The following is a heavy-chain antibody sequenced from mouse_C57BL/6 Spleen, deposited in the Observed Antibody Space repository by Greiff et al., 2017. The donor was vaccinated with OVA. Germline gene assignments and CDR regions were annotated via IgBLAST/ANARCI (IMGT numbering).Heavy chain of an antibody. CDR2: IYPGDGDT. J-gene: IGHJ2*01. V-gene: IGHV1-82*01. CDR1: GYAFSSSW. CDR3: ARRGYSNYFDY. D-gene: IGHD2-5*01. Sequence: VQLVESGPELVKPGASVKISCKASGYAFSSSWMNWVKQRPGKGLEWIGRIYPGDGDTNYNGKFKGKATLTADKSSSTAYMQLSSLTSEDSAVYFCARRGYSNYFDYWGQGTTLTVSS.